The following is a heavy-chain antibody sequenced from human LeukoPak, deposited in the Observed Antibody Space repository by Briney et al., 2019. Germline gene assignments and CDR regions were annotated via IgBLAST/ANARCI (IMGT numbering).Heavy chain of an antibody. J-gene: IGHJ4*02. Sequence: GGSLRLSCAASGFIFSSYWMHWVRHAPGKGLAWVSRINTDGSSTSYADSVKGRFTISRDDSKNTLFLQMNSLRVEDAAVYYCARVNGGAFWYWGQGALVTVSS. CDR2: INTDGSST. D-gene: IGHD3-3*01. V-gene: IGHV3-74*01. CDR3: ARVNGGAFWY. CDR1: GFIFSSYW.